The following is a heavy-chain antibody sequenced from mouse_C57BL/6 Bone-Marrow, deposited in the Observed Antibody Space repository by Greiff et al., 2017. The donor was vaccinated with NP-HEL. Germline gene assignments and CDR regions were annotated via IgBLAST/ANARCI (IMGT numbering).Heavy chain of an antibody. V-gene: IGHV1-64*01. CDR3: ARGDYYGRGYFDV. J-gene: IGHJ1*03. D-gene: IGHD1-1*01. CDR2: IHPNSGST. Sequence: VQLQQSGAELVKPGASVKLSCKASGYTFTSYWMHWVKQRPGQGLEWIGMIHPNSGSTNYNEKFKSKATLTVDKSSSTAYMQLSSLTSEDSAVYYCARGDYYGRGYFDVWGTGTTVTVSS. CDR1: GYTFTSYW.